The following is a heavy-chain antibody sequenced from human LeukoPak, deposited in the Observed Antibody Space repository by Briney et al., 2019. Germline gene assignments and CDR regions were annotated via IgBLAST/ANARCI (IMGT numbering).Heavy chain of an antibody. CDR3: SRAPGYSYGTGGYYFDY. CDR1: GGSISSYY. CDR2: IYYSGST. V-gene: IGHV4-59*01. D-gene: IGHD5-18*01. J-gene: IGHJ4*02. Sequence: SETLSLTGTVSGGSISSYYWSWIRQPPGKRLEWIGNIYYSGSTNYNPSLKSRVTISLDTSMKQFSLKLSSVTAAVTAVYYCSRAPGYSYGTGGYYFDYWGQGTLVTVSS.